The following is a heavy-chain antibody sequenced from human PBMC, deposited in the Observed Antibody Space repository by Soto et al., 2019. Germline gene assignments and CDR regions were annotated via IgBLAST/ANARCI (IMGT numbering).Heavy chain of an antibody. CDR2: ISWNTGSI. CDR1: GFTFADYA. CDR3: AKDKWEVSYYFDY. Sequence: EVQLVESGGGLVQRGRSLRLSCAASGFTFADYAMHWVRQAPGKGLEWVSGISWNTGSIGYADSVKGRFTISRDNAKNSLYLQMNSLRAEDTALYYCAKDKWEVSYYFDYWGQGTLVTVSS. V-gene: IGHV3-9*01. D-gene: IGHD3-16*02. J-gene: IGHJ4*02.